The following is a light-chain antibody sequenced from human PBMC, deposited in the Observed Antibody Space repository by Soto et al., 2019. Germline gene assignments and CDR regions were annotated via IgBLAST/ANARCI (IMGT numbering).Light chain of an antibody. CDR2: WAS. CDR3: QQYYNTPYT. Sequence: DIVMTQSPDSLAVSLGERATINCKSSQSVLYSSNNKNYLAWYQQKPGQPPKLLLYWASARESGVPDRFSGSGSGTDFTITISRLQTEDVAVYYCQQYYNTPYTFGQGTQLEIK. CDR1: QSVLYSSNNKNY. V-gene: IGKV4-1*01. J-gene: IGKJ2*01.